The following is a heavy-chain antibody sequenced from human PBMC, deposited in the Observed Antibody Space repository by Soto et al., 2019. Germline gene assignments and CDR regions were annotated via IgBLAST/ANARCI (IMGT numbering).Heavy chain of an antibody. CDR2: IYYRSKWYN. CDR3: AREGYDSSGYYPTPFDY. Sequence: SQTLSLTCAISGDSVSSNSAAWNWIRQSPSRGLEWLGRIYYRSKWYNDYAVSVKSRITINPDTSKNQFSLQLNSVTPEDTAVYYCAREGYDSSGYYPTPFDYWGQGTLVTVSS. J-gene: IGHJ4*02. V-gene: IGHV6-1*01. D-gene: IGHD3-22*01. CDR1: GDSVSSNSAA.